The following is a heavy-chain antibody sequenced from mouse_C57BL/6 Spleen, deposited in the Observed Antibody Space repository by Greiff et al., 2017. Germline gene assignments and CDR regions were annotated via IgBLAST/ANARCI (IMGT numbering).Heavy chain of an antibody. J-gene: IGHJ4*01. V-gene: IGHV5-4*03. CDR2: ISDGGGYT. CDR3: GRGRIRNYYAMAY. Sequence: EVMLVESGGGLVKPGGSLKLSCAASGFTFSSYAMPWVRQTPEKRLEWVATISDGGGYTNYPDNVKGRFTISRDNAKNNLYLQLSHLKSEDAAVYYCGRGRIRNYYAMAYWGQGTSVTVSS. CDR1: GFTFSSYA.